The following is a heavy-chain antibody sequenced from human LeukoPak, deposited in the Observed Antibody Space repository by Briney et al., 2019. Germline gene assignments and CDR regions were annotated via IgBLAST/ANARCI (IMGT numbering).Heavy chain of an antibody. CDR3: AKEHYYDRRAFDI. J-gene: IGHJ3*02. D-gene: IGHD3-22*01. V-gene: IGHV3-74*01. Sequence: GGSLRLSCAASGFTFSNYWMHWVRQTPGKGLVWVSRISIDGSSTDYADSVKGRFTISRDNSKNTLYLQMNSLRAEDTAVYYCAKEHYYDRRAFDIWGQGTMVTVSS. CDR2: ISIDGSST. CDR1: GFTFSNYW.